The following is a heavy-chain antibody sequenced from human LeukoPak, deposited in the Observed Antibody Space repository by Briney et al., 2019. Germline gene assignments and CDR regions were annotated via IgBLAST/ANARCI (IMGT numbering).Heavy chain of an antibody. V-gene: IGHV3-23*01. CDR2: ITPNADRT. CDR3: AIMHGYYDGSGYWVQ. Sequence: GGSLRLSCAASGFTFGSYGMSWVRQAPGKGLEWVSFITPNADRTSYADSVEGRFTISRDNPRNTLYMQMNSLRDEDTALYYCAIMHGYYDGSGYWVQWGQGTLVNVSS. J-gene: IGHJ1*01. CDR1: GFTFGSYG. D-gene: IGHD3-22*01.